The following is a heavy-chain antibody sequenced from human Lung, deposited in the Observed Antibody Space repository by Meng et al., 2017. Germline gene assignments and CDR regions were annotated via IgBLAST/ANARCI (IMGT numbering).Heavy chain of an antibody. CDR1: GGSFSDYY. J-gene: IGHJ4*02. CDR2: INHSGST. CDR3: ARGPTTMAHDFDY. V-gene: IGHV4-34*01. D-gene: IGHD4-11*01. Sequence: QVLLREWGAELLKPSGILFLTCVVSGGSFSDYYWSWIRQPPGKGLEWIGEINHSGSTNYNPSLESRATISVDTSQNNLSLKLSSVTAADSAVYYCARGPTTMAHDFDYWGQGTLVTVSS.